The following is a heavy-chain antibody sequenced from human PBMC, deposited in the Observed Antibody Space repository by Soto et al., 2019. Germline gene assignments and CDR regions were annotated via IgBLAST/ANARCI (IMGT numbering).Heavy chain of an antibody. J-gene: IGHJ4*02. CDR1: GGSISSSSYY. CDR3: ARLEVAGSYFDY. D-gene: IGHD6-19*01. Sequence: PSETLSLTCTVSGGSISSSSYYWGWIRQPPGKGLEWIGSIYYSGSTYYNPSLKSRVTISVDTSKNQFSLKLSSVTAADTAVYYCARLEVAGSYFDYWGQGTLVTVS. V-gene: IGHV4-39*01. CDR2: IYYSGST.